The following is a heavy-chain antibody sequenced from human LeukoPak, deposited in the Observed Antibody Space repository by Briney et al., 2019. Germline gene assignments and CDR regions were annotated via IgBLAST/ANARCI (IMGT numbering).Heavy chain of an antibody. CDR1: GGTFSSYA. J-gene: IGHJ4*02. Sequence: SVKVSCKASGGTFSSYAISWVRQAPGQGLEWVGRIIPIFGTANYAQKFQGRVTLTTDESTSTAYMELSSLRSEDTAVYYCARDGDYGDYADDYWGQGTLVTVSS. V-gene: IGHV1-69*05. CDR2: IIPIFGTA. CDR3: ARDGDYGDYADDY. D-gene: IGHD4-17*01.